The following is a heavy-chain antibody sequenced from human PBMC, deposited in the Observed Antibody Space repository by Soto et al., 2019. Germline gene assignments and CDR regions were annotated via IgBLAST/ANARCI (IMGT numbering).Heavy chain of an antibody. V-gene: IGHV3-33*01. CDR3: ARAPRMAPFYI. J-gene: IGHJ3*02. CDR2: IRNDGSDK. CDR1: GFIFSPYG. Sequence: GGSLRLSCAASGFIFSPYGIHWVRQAPGKGLEWVALIRNDGSDKYYAESVTGRFTISRDNSKNTVYLQMNSLRAEDTALYFCARAPRMAPFYIWGQGTMFTFSS.